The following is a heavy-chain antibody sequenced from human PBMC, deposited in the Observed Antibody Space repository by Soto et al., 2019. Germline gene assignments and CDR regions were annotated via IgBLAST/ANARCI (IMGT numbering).Heavy chain of an antibody. D-gene: IGHD3-10*01. J-gene: IGHJ3*02. CDR1: GFTFSSYA. V-gene: IGHV3-23*01. CDR2: ISGSGGST. CDR3: AKDRWFGELLSTYAFDI. Sequence: EVQLLESGGGLVQPGGSLRLSCAASGFTFSSYAMSWVRQAPGKGLEWVSAISGSGGSTYYADSVKGRFTISRDNSKNTLYLQMNSLRAEDTAVYYCAKDRWFGELLSTYAFDIWGQGTMVTVSS.